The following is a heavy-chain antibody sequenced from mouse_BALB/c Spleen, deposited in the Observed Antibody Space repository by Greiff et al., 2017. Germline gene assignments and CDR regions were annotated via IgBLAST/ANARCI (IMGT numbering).Heavy chain of an antibody. J-gene: IGHJ3*01. CDR3: ARRDEGAY. V-gene: IGHV5-6-3*01. CDR2: INSNGGST. Sequence: DVMLVESGGGLVQPGGSLKLSCAASGFTFSSYGMSWVRQTPDKRLELVATINSNGGSTYYPDSVKGRFTISRDNAKNTLYLQMSSLKSEDTAMYYCARRDEGAYWGQGTLVTVSA. CDR1: GFTFSSYG.